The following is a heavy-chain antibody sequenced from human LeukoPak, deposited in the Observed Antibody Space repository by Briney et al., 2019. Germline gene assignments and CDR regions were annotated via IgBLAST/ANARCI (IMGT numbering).Heavy chain of an antibody. D-gene: IGHD3-3*01. V-gene: IGHV1-18*01. CDR1: GYTFTSYG. CDR3: ARGPPGGLRFLEWSSPLDY. CDR2: ISAYNGNT. Sequence: ASVKVSCKASGYTFTSYGISWVRQAPGQGLEWMGWISAYNGNTNYAQKLQGRVTMTTDTSTSTAYMELSRLRSDDTAMYYCARGPPGGLRFLEWSSPLDYWGQGTLVTVSS. J-gene: IGHJ4*02.